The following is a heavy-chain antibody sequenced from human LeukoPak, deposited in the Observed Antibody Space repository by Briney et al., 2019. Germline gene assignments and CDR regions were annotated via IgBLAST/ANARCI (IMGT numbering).Heavy chain of an antibody. Sequence: GSLRLSCAASGFTFSSFWMTWVRQAPGKGLEWIGEINHSGSTNYNPSLKSRVTISVDTSKNQFSLKLSSVTAADTAVYYCARGTLLLWFGELFYWGQGTLVTVSS. CDR3: ARGTLLLWFGELFY. CDR2: INHSGST. D-gene: IGHD3-10*01. J-gene: IGHJ4*02. V-gene: IGHV4-34*01. CDR1: GFTFSSFW.